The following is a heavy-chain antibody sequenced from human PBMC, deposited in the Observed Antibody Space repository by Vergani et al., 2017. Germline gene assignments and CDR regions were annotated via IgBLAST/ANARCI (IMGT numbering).Heavy chain of an antibody. Sequence: QVQLVQSGAEVKKPGSSVKVSCKASGGTFSSYTTSWVRQAPGQGLEWMGRIIPILGIANYAQKFQGRVTITADKSTSTAYMELSSLRSEDTAVYYCARDPPGIVGVHWFDPWGQGTLVTVSS. CDR1: GGTFSSYT. CDR3: ARDPPGIVGVHWFDP. CDR2: IIPILGIA. J-gene: IGHJ5*02. D-gene: IGHD1-26*01. V-gene: IGHV1-69*04.